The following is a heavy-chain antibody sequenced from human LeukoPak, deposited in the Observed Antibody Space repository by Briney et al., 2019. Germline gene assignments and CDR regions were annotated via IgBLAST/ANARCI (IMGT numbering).Heavy chain of an antibody. CDR1: GYTLNDIS. CDR2: VDPDDGQR. J-gene: IGHJ5*02. Sequence: ASVKVSCKISGYTLNDISVHWVRQPPGKGLEWMGGVDPDDGQRAYAQRFQGRVTMTEDTSTNTAYMELSRLRSEDTAVYFCAAVSGHYTLLDAWGQGALVTVST. V-gene: IGHV1-24*01. D-gene: IGHD4-11*01. CDR3: AAVSGHYTLLDA.